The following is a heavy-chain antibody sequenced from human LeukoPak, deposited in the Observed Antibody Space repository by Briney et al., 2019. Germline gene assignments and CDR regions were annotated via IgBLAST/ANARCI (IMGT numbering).Heavy chain of an antibody. V-gene: IGHV6-1*01. CDR1: GDSVSSNSVT. Sequence: SQTLSLTCAISGDSVSSNSVTWNWIRQSPSRGLEWLGRTYYRSTWFNDYAVSVRGRITVNPDTSKNQFSLHLNSVTPEDTAVYYCARRLTQYDCFDPWGQGILVTVSS. D-gene: IGHD2-2*01. J-gene: IGHJ5*02. CDR2: TYYRSTWFN. CDR3: ARRLTQYDCFDP.